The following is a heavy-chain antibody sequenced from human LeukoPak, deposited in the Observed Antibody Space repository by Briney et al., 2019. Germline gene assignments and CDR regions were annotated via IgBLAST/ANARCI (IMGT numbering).Heavy chain of an antibody. V-gene: IGHV4-30-4*01. Sequence: SQTLSLTCTVSGGSISSGDYYWSWIRQPPGKGLEWIGYIYYSGSTYYDPSLKSRVTISVDTSKNQFSLKLSSVTAADTAVYYCARLLRSGYDYFLGVPREDYFDYWGQGTLVTVSS. CDR1: GGSISSGDYY. CDR3: ARLLRSGYDYFLGVPREDYFDY. D-gene: IGHD5-12*01. CDR2: IYYSGST. J-gene: IGHJ4*02.